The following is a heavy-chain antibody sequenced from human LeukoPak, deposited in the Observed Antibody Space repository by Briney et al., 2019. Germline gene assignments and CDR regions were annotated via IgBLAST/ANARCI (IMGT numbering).Heavy chain of an antibody. Sequence: PGGSLRLSCAASGFTFSSYSMNWVRQAPGKGLEWVSSISSSSSYIYYADSVKGRFTISRDSAKNSLYLQMNSLRAEDTAVYYCARVPLSSSVPTMPSYYFDYWGQGTLVTVSS. CDR2: ISSSSSYI. CDR3: ARVPLSSSVPTMPSYYFDY. V-gene: IGHV3-21*01. J-gene: IGHJ4*02. CDR1: GFTFSSYS. D-gene: IGHD6-6*01.